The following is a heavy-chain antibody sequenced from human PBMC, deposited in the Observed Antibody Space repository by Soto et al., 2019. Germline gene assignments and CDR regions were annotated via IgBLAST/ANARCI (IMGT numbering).Heavy chain of an antibody. J-gene: IGHJ4*02. V-gene: IGHV3-21*02. CDR3: ESGFGVQFSVLEH. Sequence: EVQLVESGGGLVKPGGSLRLSCVVSGLTFSKYAMNWVRQAPGKGLEWVSSISSSSRFIFYADSVKGRFTISRDNANNSLYLQVSSVRVEDKALYYCESGFGVQFSVLEHWGQGAVVTVSS. D-gene: IGHD1-1*01. CDR1: GLTFSKYA. CDR2: ISSSSRFI.